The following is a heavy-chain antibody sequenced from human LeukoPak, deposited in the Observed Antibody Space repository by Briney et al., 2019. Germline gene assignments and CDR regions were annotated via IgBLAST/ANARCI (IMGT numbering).Heavy chain of an antibody. J-gene: IGHJ4*02. V-gene: IGHV3-30-3*01. CDR1: RFTFSNYA. Sequence: GGSLRLSCAASRFTFSNYAMHWVRQAPGKGLEWVAVISYDGSNKYYADSVKGRFTISRDISKNTLYLQMNSLRAEDTAVYYCARDRTRDGYNQGRVFDYWGQGNLVTVSS. CDR2: ISYDGSNK. D-gene: IGHD5-24*01. CDR3: ARDRTRDGYNQGRVFDY.